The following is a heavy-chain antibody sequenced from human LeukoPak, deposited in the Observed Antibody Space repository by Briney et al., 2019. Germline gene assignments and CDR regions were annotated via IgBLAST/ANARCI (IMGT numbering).Heavy chain of an antibody. CDR1: GYIFTSYY. Sequence: GASVRVSCKASGYIFTSYYMDWVRQAPGQWLEWMGISNPSGGSTSYAQKFQGRVTMTRDTSTSTVYMELSSLRSEDTAVYYCARESTDSGYRNWGQGALVTVSS. CDR3: ARESTDSGYRN. V-gene: IGHV1-46*01. D-gene: IGHD5-12*01. CDR2: SNPSGGST. J-gene: IGHJ4*02.